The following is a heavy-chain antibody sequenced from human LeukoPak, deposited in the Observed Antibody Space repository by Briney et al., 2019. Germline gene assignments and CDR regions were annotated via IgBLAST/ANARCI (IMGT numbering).Heavy chain of an antibody. D-gene: IGHD2-15*01. V-gene: IGHV4-30-2*01. J-gene: IGHJ5*02. CDR1: GGSISSGGYS. Sequence: PSETLSLTCTVSGGSISSGGYSWSWIRQPPGKGLEWIGYIYHSGSTYYNPSLKSRVTISVDRSKNQFSLKLSSVTAADTAVYYCARDGMDCSGGSCYWWFDPWGQGTLVTVSS. CDR2: IYHSGST. CDR3: ARDGMDCSGGSCYWWFDP.